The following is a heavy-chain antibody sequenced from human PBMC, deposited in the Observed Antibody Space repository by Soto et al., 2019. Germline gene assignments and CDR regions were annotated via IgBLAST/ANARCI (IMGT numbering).Heavy chain of an antibody. D-gene: IGHD2-15*01. CDR2: ISASGGGT. Sequence: EVHLQGSGGGLVQPGGSLRLSCAASGFNFNYYAMNWVRRAPGKGLEWVSAISASGGGTYYADSVKGRFTISRDNSKNTQSLQMNSLRAEDTAVYYCATNGDCSRGICYWHVEYWGQGILVTVSS. CDR3: ATNGDCSRGICYWHVEY. V-gene: IGHV3-23*01. J-gene: IGHJ4*02. CDR1: GFNFNYYA.